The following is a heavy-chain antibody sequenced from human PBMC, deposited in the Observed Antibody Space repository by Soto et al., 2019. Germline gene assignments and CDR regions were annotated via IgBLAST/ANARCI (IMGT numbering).Heavy chain of an antibody. V-gene: IGHV5-51*01. D-gene: IGHD3-16*01. Sequence: GESLKISCKGSGYIFTSYWIGWVRQMPGKGLEWVGIIYPGDSDTRYSPSFQGQVTISVDKSISTAYLQWSSLKASDTAMYYCAKRGARRNLDYWGQGTLVTVSS. CDR3: AKRGARRNLDY. CDR2: IYPGDSDT. J-gene: IGHJ4*02. CDR1: GYIFTSYW.